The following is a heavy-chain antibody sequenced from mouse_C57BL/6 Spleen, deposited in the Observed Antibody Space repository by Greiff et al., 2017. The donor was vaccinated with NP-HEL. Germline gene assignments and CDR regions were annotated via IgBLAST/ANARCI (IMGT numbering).Heavy chain of an antibody. CDR1: GYTFTSYW. CDR3: ARRGYDAMDY. J-gene: IGHJ4*01. Sequence: QVQLQQPGAELVRPGSSVTLSCKASGYTFTSYWMHWVKQRPIQGLEWIGNIDPSDSETHYNQKFKDKATLTVDKSSSTAYMQLSSLTSEDSAVYYCARRGYDAMDYWGQGTSVTVSS. V-gene: IGHV1-52*01. CDR2: IDPSDSET.